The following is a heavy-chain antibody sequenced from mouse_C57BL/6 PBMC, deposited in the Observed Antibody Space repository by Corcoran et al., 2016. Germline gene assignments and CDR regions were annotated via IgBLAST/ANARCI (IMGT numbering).Heavy chain of an antibody. CDR1: GFNIKNTN. V-gene: IGHV14-3*01. Sequence: EVQLQQSVAVLVRPGASDKLACTASGFNIKNTNMHWVKQRPEQCLECIGRIDPANGNTKYAPKFQGKATISADTSSNTAYLQLSSLTCEDNAIYYCARNYEWNFDVWGTGSTVTV. D-gene: IGHD2-4*01. CDR2: IDPANGNT. CDR3: ARNYEWNFDV. J-gene: IGHJ1*03.